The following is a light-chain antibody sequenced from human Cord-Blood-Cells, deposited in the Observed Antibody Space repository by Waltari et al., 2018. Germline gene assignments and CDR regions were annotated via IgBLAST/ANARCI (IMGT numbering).Light chain of an antibody. V-gene: IGLV2-14*03. CDR3: SSYTSSSNYV. Sequence: QSALTPPAYVSGSPGQSITISCTGTSSDVGGYNYASWYQQHPGKAPKLMIYDVSNRPSGVSNRFSGSKSGNTASLTISGLQAEDEADYYCSSYTSSSNYVFGTGTKVTVL. CDR1: SSDVGGYNY. J-gene: IGLJ1*01. CDR2: DVS.